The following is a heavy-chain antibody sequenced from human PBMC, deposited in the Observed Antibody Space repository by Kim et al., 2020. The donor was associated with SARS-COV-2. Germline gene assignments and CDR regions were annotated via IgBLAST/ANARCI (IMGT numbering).Heavy chain of an antibody. J-gene: IGHJ3*02. D-gene: IGHD1-26*01. Sequence: GGSLRLSCAASGFTFSSYAMSWVRQAPGKGLEWVSAISGSGGSTYYADSVKGRFTISRDNSKNTLYLQMNSLRAEDTAVYYCAKDYPHIVGATIGYAFDIWGQGTMVTVSS. CDR3: AKDYPHIVGATIGYAFDI. CDR1: GFTFSSYA. CDR2: ISGSGGST. V-gene: IGHV3-23*01.